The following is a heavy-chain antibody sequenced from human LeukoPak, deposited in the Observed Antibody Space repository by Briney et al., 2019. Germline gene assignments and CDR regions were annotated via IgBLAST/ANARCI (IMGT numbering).Heavy chain of an antibody. CDR2: SRCKPQSYTA. CDR3: VRGPPAMAARALRLLDN. CDR1: GFTFSDHY. D-gene: IGHD6-6*01. J-gene: IGHJ4*02. Sequence: GRSLRLSCAASGFTFSDHYMDWVRQAPGKGLEWVGRSRCKPQSYTAEYGASVKGRFTISRDDSKNSLYLQVNTLKTEDTAVYYCVRGPPAMAARALRLLDNWGQGTLVIVSS. V-gene: IGHV3-72*01.